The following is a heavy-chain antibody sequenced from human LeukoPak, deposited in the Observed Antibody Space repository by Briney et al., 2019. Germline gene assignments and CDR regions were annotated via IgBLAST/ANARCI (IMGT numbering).Heavy chain of an antibody. V-gene: IGHV3-7*01. D-gene: IGHD3-3*01. Sequence: GSLRLSCAASGFTFSSYWMSWVRQAPGKGLEWVANIKQDGSEKYYVDSVKGRFTISRDNAKNSLYLQMNSLRAEDTAVYYCARDRLPRYDFWSGYHGNWFDPWGQGTLVTVSS. CDR3: ARDRLPRYDFWSGYHGNWFDP. CDR2: IKQDGSEK. J-gene: IGHJ5*02. CDR1: GFTFSSYW.